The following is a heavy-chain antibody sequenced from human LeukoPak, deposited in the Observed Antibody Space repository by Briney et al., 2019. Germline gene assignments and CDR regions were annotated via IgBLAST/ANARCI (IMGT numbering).Heavy chain of an antibody. CDR1: GFTFSSYW. CDR2: ISYDGSNK. Sequence: GGSLRLSCAASGFTFSSYWMSWVRQAPGKGLEWVAVISYDGSNKYYADSVKGRFTISRDNSKNTLYLQMNSLRAEDTAVYYCARYRSTMIVVVTDDAFDIWGQGTMVTVSS. V-gene: IGHV3-30*03. CDR3: ARYRSTMIVVVTDDAFDI. D-gene: IGHD3-22*01. J-gene: IGHJ3*02.